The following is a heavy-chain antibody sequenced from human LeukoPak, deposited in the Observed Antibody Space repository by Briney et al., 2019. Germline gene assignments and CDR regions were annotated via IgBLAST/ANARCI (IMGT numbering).Heavy chain of an antibody. D-gene: IGHD3-22*01. CDR3: ARGRFGSVVVPFDY. Sequence: GGSLRLACAASGFTFSSYDMDWVSHARGKGLEWVSAIGTAGETYYRGSVKGRFTISRENAKNSLYLQMNSLRAGDTAVYYCARGRFGSVVVPFDYWGQGTLVTVSS. CDR1: GFTFSSYD. J-gene: IGHJ4*02. CDR2: IGTAGET. V-gene: IGHV3-13*01.